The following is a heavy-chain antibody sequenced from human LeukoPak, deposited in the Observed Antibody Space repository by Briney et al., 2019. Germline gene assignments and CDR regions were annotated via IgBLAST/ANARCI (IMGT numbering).Heavy chain of an antibody. V-gene: IGHV4-39*01. CDR2: IYYSGST. J-gene: IGHJ3*02. D-gene: IGHD3-3*01. CDR1: GGSISSSSYY. Sequence: SETLSLTCTVSGGSISSSSYYWGWIRQPPGKGLEWIGSIYYSGSTYYNPSLKSRVTISVDTSKNQFSLKLSSVTAADTAVYYCARLHHGFWSGYYPPRAFDIWGQGTMVTVSS. CDR3: ARLHHGFWSGYYPPRAFDI.